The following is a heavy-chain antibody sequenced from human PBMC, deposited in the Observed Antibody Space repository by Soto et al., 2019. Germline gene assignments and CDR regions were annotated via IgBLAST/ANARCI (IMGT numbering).Heavy chain of an antibody. Sequence: SETLSLTCAVYGGSFSGYYWSWIRQPPGKGLEWIGEINHSGSTNYNPSLKSRVTISVDTSKNQFSLKLSSVTAADTAVYYCARGGEGIVATITDVFDYWGQGTLVTVSS. V-gene: IGHV4-34*01. CDR3: ARGGEGIVATITDVFDY. CDR1: GGSFSGYY. CDR2: INHSGST. J-gene: IGHJ4*02. D-gene: IGHD5-12*01.